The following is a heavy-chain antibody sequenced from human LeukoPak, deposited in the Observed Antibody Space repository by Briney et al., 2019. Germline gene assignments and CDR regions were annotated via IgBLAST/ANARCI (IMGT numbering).Heavy chain of an antibody. CDR2: IYYSGST. D-gene: IGHD3-22*01. CDR3: ARHTPNTSGYYYEVLPDY. V-gene: IGHV4-59*01. CDR1: GGSISSYY. J-gene: IGHJ4*02. Sequence: SETLSLTCTVSGGSISSYYWSWIRQPPGKGLEWIGYIYYSGSTNYNPSLKSRVTISVDTSKNQFSLKLSSVTAADTAVYYCARHTPNTSGYYYEVLPDYWGQGTLVTVSS.